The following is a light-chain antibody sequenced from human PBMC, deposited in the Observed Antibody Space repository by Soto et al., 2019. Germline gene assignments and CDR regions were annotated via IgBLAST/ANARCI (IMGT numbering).Light chain of an antibody. CDR1: ESINNN. CDR3: QQYNNWPPWT. Sequence: IVMTQSPATLSVSPGESATLSCRASESINNNLAWYQRRPGQAPRLLIYGASIRATGIPARFSGSGSGTEFTLTICSPQSEDFAVYYCQQYNNWPPWTFGQGTKVEIK. CDR2: GAS. J-gene: IGKJ1*01. V-gene: IGKV3-15*01.